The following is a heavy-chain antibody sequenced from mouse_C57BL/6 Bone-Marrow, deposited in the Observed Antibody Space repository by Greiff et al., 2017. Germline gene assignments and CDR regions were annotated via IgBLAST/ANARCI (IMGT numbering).Heavy chain of an antibody. CDR2: IYPGGGYT. D-gene: IGHD2-5*01. V-gene: IGHV1-63*01. Sequence: QVQLQQSGAELVRPGTSVKMSCTASGYTFTNYWIGWAKQRPGHGLEWIGDIYPGGGYTNYNEKFKGKATLTADKSSSTAYLQFSSLTSEDSAIYYCARHSDYGYAMDYWGQGTSVTVSS. J-gene: IGHJ4*01. CDR1: GYTFTNYW. CDR3: ARHSDYGYAMDY.